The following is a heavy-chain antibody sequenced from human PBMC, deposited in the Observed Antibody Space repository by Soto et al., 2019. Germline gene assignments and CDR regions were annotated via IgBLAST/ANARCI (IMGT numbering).Heavy chain of an antibody. J-gene: IGHJ3*02. D-gene: IGHD5-12*01. CDR3: ARDGQYRTDGFDI. CDR2: LSRGGGST. CDR1: GFTYSSHG. V-gene: IGHV3-23*01. Sequence: EAQLLESGGELIQSGGSLRLSCAASGFTYSSHGMSWVRHAPGKGLEWIAGLSRGGGSTYYSDSVKGRFTISRDNSKNTLDWIMNRLRVDDTALYYCARDGQYRTDGFDIWGQGTMVTVSS.